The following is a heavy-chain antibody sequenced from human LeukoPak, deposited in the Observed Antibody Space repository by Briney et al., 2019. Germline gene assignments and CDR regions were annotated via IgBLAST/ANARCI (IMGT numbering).Heavy chain of an antibody. D-gene: IGHD5-24*01. CDR2: IYYSGST. Sequence: SETLSLTCTVSGGSISSYYWSWIRQPPGKGLEWIGYIYYSGSTNYNPSLKSRVTISVDTSKNQFSLKLSSVTAADTAVYYCARRATYYYYGMDVWGQGTTVTVSS. CDR3: ARRATYYYYGMDV. CDR1: GGSISSYY. V-gene: IGHV4-59*08. J-gene: IGHJ6*02.